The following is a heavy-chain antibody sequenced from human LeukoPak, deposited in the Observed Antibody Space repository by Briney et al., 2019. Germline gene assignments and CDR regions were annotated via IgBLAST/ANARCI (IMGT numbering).Heavy chain of an antibody. D-gene: IGHD2-15*01. Sequence: GGSLRLSCGASGFIFSSFWMTWVRQPPGKGLEWVANINERGTEEHYVDSVKGRFTISRDNVMNSLYLQMNSLTGEDTAVYYCAGGGHVDYWGQGTLVTVSS. J-gene: IGHJ4*02. CDR2: INERGTEE. CDR1: GFIFSSFW. CDR3: AGGGHVDY. V-gene: IGHV3-7*03.